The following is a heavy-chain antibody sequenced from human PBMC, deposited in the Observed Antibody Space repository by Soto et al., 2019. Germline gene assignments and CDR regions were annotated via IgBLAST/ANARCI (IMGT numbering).Heavy chain of an antibody. J-gene: IGHJ5*02. CDR2: ISYDGSNK. D-gene: IGHD6-13*01. V-gene: IGHV3-30*18. CDR1: GFTFSSYG. Sequence: QVQLVESGGGVVQPGRSLRLSCAASGFTFSSYGMHWVRQAPGKGLEWVAVISYDGSNKYYADSVKGRFTISRDNSKNSLYLQMNSLGAEDTAVYYCAKESTGGQQLVNWFDPWGQGTLVTVSS. CDR3: AKESTGGQQLVNWFDP.